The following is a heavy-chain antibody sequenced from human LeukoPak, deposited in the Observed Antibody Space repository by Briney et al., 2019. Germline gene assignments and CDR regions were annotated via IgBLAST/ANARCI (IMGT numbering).Heavy chain of an antibody. CDR1: GFTFSSYS. D-gene: IGHD5-18*01. CDR2: ISSSSSYI. V-gene: IGHV3-21*01. CDR3: AKDIGRHSYGYRIFDI. Sequence: GGSLRLSCAASGFTFSSYSMNWVRQAPGKGLEWVSSISSSSSYIYYADSVKGRFTISRDNAKNSLYLQMNSLRAEDTAVYYCAKDIGRHSYGYRIFDIWGQGTMVTVSS. J-gene: IGHJ3*02.